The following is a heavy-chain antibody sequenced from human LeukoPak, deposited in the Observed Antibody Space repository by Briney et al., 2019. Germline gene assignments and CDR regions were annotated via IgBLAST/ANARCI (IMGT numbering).Heavy chain of an antibody. J-gene: IGHJ6*02. Sequence: PSETLSLTCAVYGGSFSGYYWSWIRQPPGKGLEWIGEINHSGSTNYNPSLKSRVTISVDTSKNQFSLKLSSVTAADTAVYYCARGNVRCSSTSCYPNPYCYYYGMDVWGQGTTVTVSS. CDR2: INHSGST. CDR1: GGSFSGYY. D-gene: IGHD2-2*01. V-gene: IGHV4-34*01. CDR3: ARGNVRCSSTSCYPNPYCYYYGMDV.